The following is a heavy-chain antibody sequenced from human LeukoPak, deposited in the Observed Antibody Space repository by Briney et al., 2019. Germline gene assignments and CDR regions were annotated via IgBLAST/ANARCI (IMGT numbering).Heavy chain of an antibody. CDR3: AKRSLLWFGELFEGDAFDI. V-gene: IGHV3-23*01. J-gene: IGHJ3*02. Sequence: GGSLRLSCAASGFTFSSYAMSWVRQAPGKGLEWVSAISGSGGSTYYADSVKVRFTISRDNSKNTLYLQMNSLRAEDTAVYYCAKRSLLWFGELFEGDAFDIWGHGTMVTVSS. CDR2: ISGSGGST. CDR1: GFTFSSYA. D-gene: IGHD3-10*01.